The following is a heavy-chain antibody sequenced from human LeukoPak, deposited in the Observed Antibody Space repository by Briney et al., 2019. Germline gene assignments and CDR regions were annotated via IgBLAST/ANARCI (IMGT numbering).Heavy chain of an antibody. CDR1: GFTLSNYS. CDR3: ARGVPKTSYYYYYMDV. Sequence: QPGGSLRLSCAVSGFTLSNYSMNWVRQAPGKGLEWISYISGSGFTIHYADSVKGRFTISRDNAKNSLYLQMNSLRAEDTAVYYCARGVPKTSYYYYYMDVWGKGTTVTVSS. V-gene: IGHV3-48*01. D-gene: IGHD4-11*01. CDR2: ISGSGFTI. J-gene: IGHJ6*03.